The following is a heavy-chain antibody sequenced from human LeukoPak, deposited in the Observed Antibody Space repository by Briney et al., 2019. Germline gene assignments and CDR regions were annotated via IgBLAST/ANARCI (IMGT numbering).Heavy chain of an antibody. CDR1: GFTFSSYS. CDR2: ITNSGDNT. V-gene: IGHV3-23*01. CDR3: AKAPMEDSWYIHFDY. Sequence: GGSLRLSCAASGFTFSSYSMNWVRQAPGKGLEWVSAITNSGDNTYYADSVKGRFTISRDNSKNTLYLQINSLRAEDTAIYYCAKAPMEDSWYIHFDYWGQGTLLTVSS. D-gene: IGHD6-13*01. J-gene: IGHJ4*02.